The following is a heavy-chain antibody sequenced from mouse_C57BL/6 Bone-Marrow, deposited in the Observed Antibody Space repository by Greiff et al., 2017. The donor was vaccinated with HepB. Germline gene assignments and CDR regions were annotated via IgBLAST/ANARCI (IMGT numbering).Heavy chain of an antibody. Sequence: EVLLVESEGGLVQPGSSMKLSCTASGFTFSDYYMAWVRQVPEKGLEWVANINYDGSSTYYLDSLKSRFIISRDNAKNILYLQMSSLKSEDTATYYCAREREHYGNYDDYFDYWGQGTTLTVSS. CDR1: GFTFSDYY. CDR2: INYDGSST. CDR3: AREREHYGNYDDYFDY. D-gene: IGHD2-1*01. J-gene: IGHJ2*01. V-gene: IGHV5-16*01.